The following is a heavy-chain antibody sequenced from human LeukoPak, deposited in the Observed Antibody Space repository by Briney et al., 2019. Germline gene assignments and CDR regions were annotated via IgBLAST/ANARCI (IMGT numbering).Heavy chain of an antibody. CDR1: GGSISSYY. CDR3: ARVYDYVWGSHFDY. CDR2: IYYSGST. Sequence: SETLSLTCTVSGGSISSYYWSWIRQPPGKGLEWIGYIYYSGSTNYNPSLKSRVTMSVDTSKNQFSLKLNSVTASDTAVYYCARVYDYVWGSHFDYWGQGTLVTVSS. V-gene: IGHV4-59*12. J-gene: IGHJ4*02. D-gene: IGHD3-16*01.